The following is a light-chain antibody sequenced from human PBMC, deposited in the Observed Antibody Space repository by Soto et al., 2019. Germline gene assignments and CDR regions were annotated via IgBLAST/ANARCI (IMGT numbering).Light chain of an antibody. V-gene: IGKV3-20*01. CDR1: QSVSSSY. Sequence: EIVLTQSPGTLSLSPGERATLSCRASQSVSSSYLAWYQQKPGQAPRLLIYGASSRATGIPDRFSGSGSWTGFTLTISKLEPEDFAVYYCQQYGSSPQWTFGQGTKVDIK. CDR3: QQYGSSPQWT. J-gene: IGKJ1*01. CDR2: GAS.